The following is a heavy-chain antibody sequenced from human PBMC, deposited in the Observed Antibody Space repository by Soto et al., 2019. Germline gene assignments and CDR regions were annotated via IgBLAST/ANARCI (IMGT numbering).Heavy chain of an antibody. J-gene: IGHJ4*02. CDR3: ARNPDYDIEFAY. CDR2: MWYDGSKQ. Sequence: QVQLVESGGGVVQPGRSLGLSCVASGFSLTNYGMHWVRQAPGKGLEWVAVMWYDGSKQYYGDSVKGRFTISRDISKNTLYLQMNNLRAEDTAVYYCARNPDYDIEFAYWGQGTVVPVSS. D-gene: IGHD3-9*01. CDR1: GFSLTNYG. V-gene: IGHV3-33*01.